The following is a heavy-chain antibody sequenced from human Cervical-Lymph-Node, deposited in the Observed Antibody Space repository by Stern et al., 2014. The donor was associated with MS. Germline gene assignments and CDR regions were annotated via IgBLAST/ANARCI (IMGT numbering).Heavy chain of an antibody. V-gene: IGHV3-53*01. Sequence: VQLVQSGGGLIQPGGSLRLSCAASGLTVSSNYMSWVRQAPGKGLEWVSAIYSGGNTYYANSVKGRFTISRDNSKNTLYLQMNSLRGEDTAVYYCARDLSSGWYYFDNWGQGTLVTVSS. CDR1: GLTVSSNY. CDR2: IYSGGNT. J-gene: IGHJ4*02. D-gene: IGHD6-19*01. CDR3: ARDLSSGWYYFDN.